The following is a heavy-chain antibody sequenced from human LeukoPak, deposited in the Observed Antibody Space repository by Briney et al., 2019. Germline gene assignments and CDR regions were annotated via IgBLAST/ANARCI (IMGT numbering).Heavy chain of an antibody. CDR1: GGSISSYY. V-gene: IGHV4-59*01. J-gene: IGHJ4*02. Sequence: SETLSLTCTVSGGSISSYYWSWIRQPPGKGLEWIGYIYYSGSTNYNPSLKSRVTISVDTSKNQFSLKLSSVTAADTAVYYCARDRGVEGYCSGGSCYPAANRGFFDYWGQGTLVTVSS. D-gene: IGHD2-15*01. CDR3: ARDRGVEGYCSGGSCYPAANRGFFDY. CDR2: IYYSGST.